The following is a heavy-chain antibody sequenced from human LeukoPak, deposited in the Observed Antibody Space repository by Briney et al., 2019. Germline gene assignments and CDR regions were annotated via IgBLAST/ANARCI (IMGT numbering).Heavy chain of an antibody. CDR3: EATGVGGY. J-gene: IGHJ4*02. V-gene: IGHV3-7*01. CDR2: IKQDGSEK. CDR1: GFTFSSYW. Sequence: QSGGSLRLSCTASGFTFSSYWMDWVRQAPGKGLEWVANIKQDGSEKYYVDSVKGRFTISRDNAKNSLYLQMNSLRAEDTAVYYCEATGVGGYWGQGTLVTVSS. D-gene: IGHD1-26*01.